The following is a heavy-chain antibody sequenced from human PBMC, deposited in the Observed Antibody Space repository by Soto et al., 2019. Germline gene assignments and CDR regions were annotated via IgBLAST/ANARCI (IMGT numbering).Heavy chain of an antibody. CDR2: INHSGST. V-gene: IGHV4-34*01. CDR1: GGSFSGYY. Sequence: QVQLQQWGAGLLKPSETLSLTCAVYGGSFSGYYWSWIRQPPGKGLEWIGEINHSGSTNYNPSLKSRVTISVDTSKNQFSLKLSSVTAADTAAYYCARVQDIVVVPAAIPHYYYGMDVWGQGTTVTVSS. D-gene: IGHD2-2*02. J-gene: IGHJ6*02. CDR3: ARVQDIVVVPAAIPHYYYGMDV.